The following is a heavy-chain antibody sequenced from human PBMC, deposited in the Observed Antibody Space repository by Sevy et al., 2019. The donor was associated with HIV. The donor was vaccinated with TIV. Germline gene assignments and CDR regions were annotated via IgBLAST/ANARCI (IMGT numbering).Heavy chain of an antibody. CDR3: ARADEWGLGEYFQH. CDR2: IRSGSTYI. Sequence: GGSLRLSCAASGFTFSSYNMNWVRQAPGRGLEWVSSIRSGSTYIYYADSVKGRFTISRDNAKNSLYLQMNSLRAEDTAVYYCARADEWGLGEYFQHWGQGTLVTVSS. V-gene: IGHV3-21*01. J-gene: IGHJ1*01. D-gene: IGHD2-15*01. CDR1: GFTFSSYN.